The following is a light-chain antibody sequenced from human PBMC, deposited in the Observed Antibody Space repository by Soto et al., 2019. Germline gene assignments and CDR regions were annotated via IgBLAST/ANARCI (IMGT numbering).Light chain of an antibody. CDR2: EGT. J-gene: IGLJ1*01. Sequence: QSALTQPASVSGSPGQSITISCTGTISDVGSYNLVSWYQQHPGKAPQLMIDEGTKRPSGVSTSFSGSRSGNTASLTISGLQAEDEADYYCCSYAGSKKSVFGTGTKVTVL. CDR1: ISDVGSYNL. CDR3: CSYAGSKKSV. V-gene: IGLV2-23*01.